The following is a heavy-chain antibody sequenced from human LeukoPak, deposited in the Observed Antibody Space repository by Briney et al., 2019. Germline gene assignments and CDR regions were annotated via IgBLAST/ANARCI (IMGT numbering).Heavy chain of an antibody. V-gene: IGHV1-8*01. CDR1: GYTFTSFD. Sequence: GASVKVSCKASGYTFTSFDINWVRQATGQGPEWMGWMNPNSGNRGYAQKFQDRVTMTRNTSINTAYMELSSLRSEDTAVYYCARRLGCANKTSCYNWFDPWGQGTLVTVSS. CDR2: MNPNSGNR. J-gene: IGHJ5*02. D-gene: IGHD2-15*01. CDR3: ARRLGCANKTSCYNWFDP.